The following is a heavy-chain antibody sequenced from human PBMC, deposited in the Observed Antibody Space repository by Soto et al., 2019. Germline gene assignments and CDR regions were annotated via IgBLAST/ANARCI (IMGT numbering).Heavy chain of an antibody. CDR3: ARGGLQRARGSSSVKYYFDY. CDR1: GGSISSYY. Sequence: QVQLQESGPGLVKPSETLSLTCTVSGGSISSYYWSWIRQPPGKGLEWIGYIYYSGSTNYNPSLKSRVTISVDTSKNQFSLKLSSVTAADTAVYYCARGGLQRARGSSSVKYYFDYWGQGTLVTVSS. CDR2: IYYSGST. V-gene: IGHV4-59*01. D-gene: IGHD6-6*01. J-gene: IGHJ4*02.